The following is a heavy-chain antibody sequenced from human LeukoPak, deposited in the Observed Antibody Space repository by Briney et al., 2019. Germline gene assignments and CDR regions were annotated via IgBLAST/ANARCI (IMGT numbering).Heavy chain of an antibody. CDR3: ARSGYDFDISAYYFDY. D-gene: IGHD5-12*01. J-gene: IGHJ4*02. CDR1: GFTFSSYG. Sequence: GGSLRLSCAASGFTFSSYGMHWVRQAPGKGLEWVAVIWYDGSNKYYADSVKGRFTISRDNSKNTLYLQMNSLRAEDTAVYYCARSGYDFDISAYYFDYWGQGTLVTVSS. V-gene: IGHV3-33*01. CDR2: IWYDGSNK.